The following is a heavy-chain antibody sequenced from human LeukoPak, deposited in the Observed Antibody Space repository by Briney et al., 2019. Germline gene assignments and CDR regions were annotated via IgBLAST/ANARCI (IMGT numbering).Heavy chain of an antibody. D-gene: IGHD3-10*01. CDR2: ISYEGGTQ. CDR1: GVTLSPYG. Sequence: GGSLRLSCAASGVTLSPYGMHWVRQAPGKGLEWVAVISYEGGTQHYADSVKGRFIISRDNPGNTLYLQMNILGTEDTAVYYCAKEGTPQVSTWYDLWGQGTQVIVS. V-gene: IGHV3-30*18. J-gene: IGHJ5*02. CDR3: AKEGTPQVSTWYDL.